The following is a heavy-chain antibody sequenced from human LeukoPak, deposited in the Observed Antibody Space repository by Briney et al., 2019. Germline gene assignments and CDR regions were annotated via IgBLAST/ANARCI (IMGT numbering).Heavy chain of an antibody. CDR2: IGTAGDT. CDR1: GFPFSSYD. J-gene: IGHJ3*02. Sequence: GGSLRLSCAASGFPFSSYDMHWVRQTTGKGLEWVSSIGTAGDTYHPGSVKGRFTISRENAKNSLYLQMNSLRAGDTAVYYCAGAKDGNLRGGAFDIWGQGTMVTVSS. D-gene: IGHD4-23*01. CDR3: AGAKDGNLRGGAFDI. V-gene: IGHV3-13*01.